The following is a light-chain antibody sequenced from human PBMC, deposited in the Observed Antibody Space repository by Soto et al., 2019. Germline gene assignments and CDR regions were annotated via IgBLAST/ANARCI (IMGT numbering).Light chain of an antibody. Sequence: VLTQPASVSGSPGQSITISCTGTSSDIGGYNYVSWYQQHPGKAPKLMIYEVSNRPSGVSNRFSGSKSGNTASLTISGLQAEDEADYYCSSYTTTYTPLYVFGTGTKVTVL. CDR3: SSYTTTYTPLYV. CDR2: EVS. J-gene: IGLJ1*01. V-gene: IGLV2-14*01. CDR1: SSDIGGYNY.